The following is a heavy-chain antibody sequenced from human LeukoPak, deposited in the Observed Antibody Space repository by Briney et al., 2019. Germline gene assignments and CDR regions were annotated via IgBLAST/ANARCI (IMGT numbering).Heavy chain of an antibody. CDR1: GFTFTSRSA. CDR3: AAPYSSTWFDY. CDR2: IVVGSGNT. D-gene: IGHD6-13*01. Sequence: ASVKVSCKASGFTFTSRSAVQWVRQARGQRLEWIGWIVVGSGNTNYAQKFQERVIITRDMSTSTAYMELSSLRSEDTAVYYCAAPYSSTWFDYWGQGTLVTVSS. V-gene: IGHV1-58*01. J-gene: IGHJ4*02.